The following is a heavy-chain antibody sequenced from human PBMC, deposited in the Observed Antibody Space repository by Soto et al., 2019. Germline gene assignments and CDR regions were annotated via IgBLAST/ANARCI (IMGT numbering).Heavy chain of an antibody. V-gene: IGHV1-58*01. Sequence: QMQLVQSGPEVKKPGTSVKVSCKASGFTFTSSAVQWVRQARGQRLEWIGWIVVGSGNTNYAQKFQEGVTITRDMSTSTAYMELSSLRSEDTAVYYCAADGGYSSGWYGSSAFDIWGQGTMVTVSS. CDR2: IVVGSGNT. J-gene: IGHJ3*02. CDR3: AADGGYSSGWYGSSAFDI. D-gene: IGHD6-19*01. CDR1: GFTFTSSA.